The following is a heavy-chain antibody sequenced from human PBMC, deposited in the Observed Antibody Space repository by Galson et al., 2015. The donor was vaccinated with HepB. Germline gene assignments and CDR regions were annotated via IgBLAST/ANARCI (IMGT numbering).Heavy chain of an antibody. CDR2: INGRDSTR. CDR1: GFIFRHHA. CDR3: VKEGCWFGGGWFDP. V-gene: IGHV3-23*01. D-gene: IGHD3-3*01. J-gene: IGHJ5*02. Sequence: SLRLSCAGSGFIFRHHAMAWIRQAPGKGLEWVSGINGRDSTRSYSGAVKGRFSISRDNSKDTVFLQMDNLRAEDTAVYYCVKEGCWFGGGWFDPWGQGALVTVS.